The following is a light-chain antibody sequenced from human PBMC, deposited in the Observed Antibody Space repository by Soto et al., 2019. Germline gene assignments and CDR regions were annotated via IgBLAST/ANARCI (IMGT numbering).Light chain of an antibody. CDR3: QEYNVSPYT. CDR1: QSVPRNY. V-gene: IGKV3-20*01. CDR2: GAS. Sequence: EIVLTQSPGTLSLSPGERATLSCRASQSVPRNYLAWYQQKPGQAPRLLIYGASSRATGTPDRFSGSGSGTDFTFTISRLEPEDFAVYYCQEYNVSPYTFGQGTKLEI. J-gene: IGKJ2*01.